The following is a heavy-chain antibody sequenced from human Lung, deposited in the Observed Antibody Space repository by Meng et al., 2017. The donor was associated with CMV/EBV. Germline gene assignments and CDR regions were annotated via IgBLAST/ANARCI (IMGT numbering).Heavy chain of an antibody. J-gene: IGHJ6*02. Sequence: SETLSLXXSLSGTSIRSSTYYWGWIRQPPGKGLEWIGSISYSGNTYYNPSLKSPVAISVDTSKNQLSLRLSSVTAADTAVYYCAREGGKGDYRDYRMYYGMAVWGQGPTVTVSS. CDR2: ISYSGNT. D-gene: IGHD4-11*01. V-gene: IGHV4-39*07. CDR3: AREGGKGDYRDYRMYYGMAV. CDR1: GTSIRSSTYY.